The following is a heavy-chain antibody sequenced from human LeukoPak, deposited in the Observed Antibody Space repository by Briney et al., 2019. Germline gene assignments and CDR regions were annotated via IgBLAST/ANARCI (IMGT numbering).Heavy chain of an antibody. Sequence: SETLSLTCTVSGGSISNYKWTWVRRPPGKGLEWIGYIYHSGTTNYNPPLSSRVTISVDTSKNQFSLRLTSVTAADTAIYYCARFWSGFDFWGQGALVTVSS. J-gene: IGHJ4*02. CDR1: GGSISNYK. CDR3: ARFWSGFDF. CDR2: IYHSGTT. V-gene: IGHV4-59*01. D-gene: IGHD3-3*01.